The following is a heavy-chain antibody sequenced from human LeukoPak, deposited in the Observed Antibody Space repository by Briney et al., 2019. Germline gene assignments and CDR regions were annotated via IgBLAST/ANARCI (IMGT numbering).Heavy chain of an antibody. Sequence: SETLSLTRTVSGGSISRYYWSWIRQPPGTGLEWIGYIYYTGRADYNPSLKSRVSMSVDTSKNQFSLRVNSMTAADTAVYYCARGDFWSGAPTDWGQGTLVTVSS. V-gene: IGHV4-59*01. J-gene: IGHJ4*02. D-gene: IGHD3-3*01. CDR2: IYYTGRA. CDR3: ARGDFWSGAPTD. CDR1: GGSISRYY.